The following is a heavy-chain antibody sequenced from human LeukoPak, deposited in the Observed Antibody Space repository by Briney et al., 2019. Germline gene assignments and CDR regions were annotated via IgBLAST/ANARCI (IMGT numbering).Heavy chain of an antibody. CDR3: AREGYHGSGSYYGWFDP. V-gene: IGHV4-4*07. D-gene: IGHD3-10*01. CDR2: IYTSGST. Sequence: PSETLSLTCTVSGGSISNYYWSWIRQPAGKGLEWIGRIYTSGSTNYNLSLKSRVTMSVDTSKNQFSLKLSSVTAADTAVYYCAREGYHGSGSYYGWFDPWGQGTLVTVSS. CDR1: GGSISNYY. J-gene: IGHJ5*02.